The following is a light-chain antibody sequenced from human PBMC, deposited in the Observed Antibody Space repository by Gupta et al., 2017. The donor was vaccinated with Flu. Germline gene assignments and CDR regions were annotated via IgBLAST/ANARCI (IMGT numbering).Light chain of an antibody. CDR1: RDILYSSNNKNY. CDR2: WAS. Sequence: DIVLTQSPDSLAVSLGGRATIKCKSSRDILYSSNNKNYLAWYQQKPGQPPRLLISWASTREPGVPDRFSGTGSWTDFTLTITSLQAEDVAIYYCQQYYDTPITFGGGTKVESK. J-gene: IGKJ4*01. V-gene: IGKV4-1*01. CDR3: QQYYDTPIT.